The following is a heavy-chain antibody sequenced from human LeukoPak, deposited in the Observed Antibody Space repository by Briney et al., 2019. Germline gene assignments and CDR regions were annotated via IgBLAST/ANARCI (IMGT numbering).Heavy chain of an antibody. V-gene: IGHV1-2*02. Sequence: ASVKVSCKASGYTFISYYVHWVRQAPGQGLEWMGMINPSGDTTNYAQKFQGRVTMTRDTSISTAYMELSRLRSDDTAVYYCARVNYCSGGSCYFLDAFDIWGQGTMVTVSS. CDR1: GYTFISYY. CDR2: INPSGDTT. J-gene: IGHJ3*02. D-gene: IGHD2-15*01. CDR3: ARVNYCSGGSCYFLDAFDI.